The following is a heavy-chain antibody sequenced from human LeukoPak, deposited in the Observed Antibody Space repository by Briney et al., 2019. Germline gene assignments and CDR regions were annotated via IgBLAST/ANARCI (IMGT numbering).Heavy chain of an antibody. V-gene: IGHV1-2*02. CDR1: GYTFTGYY. D-gene: IGHD6-19*01. CDR3: ARCPVFGSGWYGFSSGMDV. Sequence: GASVRVSCKASGYTFTGYYIHWVRQAPGQGLEWMGWINPNSGGTNYAQKFQGRVTMTRDTSISTAYMELSRLRSDDTAVYYCARCPVFGSGWYGFSSGMDVWGQGTTVTVSS. J-gene: IGHJ6*02. CDR2: INPNSGGT.